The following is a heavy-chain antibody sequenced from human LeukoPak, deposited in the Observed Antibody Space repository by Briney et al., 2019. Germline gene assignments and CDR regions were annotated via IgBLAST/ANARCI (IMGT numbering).Heavy chain of an antibody. Sequence: SQTLSLTCTVSGGSISSGSYYWSWIRQPAGKGLERIGRIYTSGSTNYNPSLNSRVTMSVDTSKNQFSLKLSSVTAADTAVYYCARDREAVANWGYDWFDPWGQGTLVTVSS. D-gene: IGHD7-27*01. CDR2: IYTSGST. V-gene: IGHV4-61*02. J-gene: IGHJ5*02. CDR3: ARDREAVANWGYDWFDP. CDR1: GGSISSGSYY.